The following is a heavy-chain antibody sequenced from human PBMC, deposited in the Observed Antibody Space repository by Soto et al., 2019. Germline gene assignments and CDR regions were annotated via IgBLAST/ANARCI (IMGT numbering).Heavy chain of an antibody. V-gene: IGHV3-66*01. J-gene: IGHJ4*02. CDR1: GLTVSRNN. D-gene: IGHD2-15*01. CDR2: IYSGGST. Sequence: EVQLVESGGGLVQPGGSLRLSCAASGLTVSRNNISWVRQAPGKGLEWVSVIYSGGSTYYADSVKGRFTISRDNSKNTLYLQMNSLRAEDTAVYYCARDPGGNSGYWGQGTLVTVSS. CDR3: ARDPGGNSGY.